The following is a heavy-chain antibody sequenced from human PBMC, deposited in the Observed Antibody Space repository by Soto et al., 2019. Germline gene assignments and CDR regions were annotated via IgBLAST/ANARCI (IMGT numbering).Heavy chain of an antibody. CDR1: GVSISSSNCY. V-gene: IGHV4-39*01. J-gene: IGHJ4*02. CDR2: IFYSGST. D-gene: IGHD1-1*01. CDR3: TRHDTMTEPYFDY. Sequence: SETLSLTCTVSGVSISSSNCYWGWIRPPPGKGLEWIGSIFYSGSTYYNPSLESRVTISVDPSKSQFSLKLTSVTATDTAVYYCTRHDTMTEPYFDYWGQGALVTVSS.